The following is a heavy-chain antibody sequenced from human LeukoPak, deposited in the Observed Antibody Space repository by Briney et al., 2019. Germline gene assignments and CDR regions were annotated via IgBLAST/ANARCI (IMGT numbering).Heavy chain of an antibody. J-gene: IGHJ6*04. CDR1: GFTFSNFA. Sequence: GGSLRLSCAASGFTFSNFAMSWVRQAPGKGLEWVSSISSSGGSTYYADSVKGRFTISRDNSKNTLYLQMNGLRVEDAAKYYCAIDPGVNYYDSSANGGEVWGKGTTVTVSS. CDR3: AIDPGVNYYDSSANGGEV. CDR2: ISSSGGST. D-gene: IGHD3-22*01. V-gene: IGHV3-23*01.